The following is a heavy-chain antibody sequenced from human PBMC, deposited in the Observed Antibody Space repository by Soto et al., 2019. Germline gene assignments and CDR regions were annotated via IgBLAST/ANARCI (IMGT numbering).Heavy chain of an antibody. CDR2: ISANNGNT. D-gene: IGHD2-2*02. V-gene: IGHV1-18*01. Sequence: QVQLVQSGAEVKKPGASVKVSCKAAGYTFTTYGISWVRQAPGQGLEWMGWISANNGNTHDAQEFQGRVTMTTDTSTSTAYMELRSLRSDDTAVYYCARDDCMSSSWYISYWGQGTLVTVSS. CDR3: ARDDCMSSSWYISY. CDR1: GYTFTTYG. J-gene: IGHJ4*02.